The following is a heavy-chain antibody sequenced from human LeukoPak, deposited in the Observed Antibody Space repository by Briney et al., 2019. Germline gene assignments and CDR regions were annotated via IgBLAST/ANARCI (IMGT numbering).Heavy chain of an antibody. V-gene: IGHV4-38-2*02. CDR2: IYLSGTT. D-gene: IGHD6-19*01. CDR1: GYSISSGYY. CDR3: VRSGSSGWYLDFDY. J-gene: IGHJ4*02. Sequence: SETLSLTCTVSGYSISSGYYWGWIRQPPGKGLEWIGIIYLSGTTYYNPSLKSRVTISVDTPKNQFSLKMSSVTAADTAVYYCVRSGSSGWYLDFDYWGQGALVTVSS.